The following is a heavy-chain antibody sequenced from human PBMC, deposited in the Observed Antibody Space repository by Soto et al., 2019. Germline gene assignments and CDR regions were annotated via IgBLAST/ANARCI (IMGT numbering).Heavy chain of an antibody. V-gene: IGHV3-21*01. CDR3: AREGIAAALDY. CDR2: ISSSSSYI. Sequence: EVQLVESGGGLVKPGGSLRLSCSASGFTFSSYSMNWVRQAPGKGLEWVSSISSSSSYIYYADSVKGRFTISRDNAKNSLYLQVNSLRAEDTAVYYCAREGIAAALDYWGQGTLVTVSS. J-gene: IGHJ4*02. D-gene: IGHD6-13*01. CDR1: GFTFSSYS.